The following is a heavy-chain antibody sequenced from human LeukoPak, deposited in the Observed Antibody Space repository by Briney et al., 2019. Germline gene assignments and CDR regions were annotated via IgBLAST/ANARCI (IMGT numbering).Heavy chain of an antibody. CDR3: ARFGGMVREFDP. CDR2: IYYSGST. Sequence: SETLSLTCTVSGGSISSGGYYWSWIRQHPGKGLEWIGYIYYSGSTYYNPSLKSRVTISVDTSKNQFSLKLSSATAADTAVYYCARFGGMVREFDPWGQGTLVTVSS. D-gene: IGHD3-10*01. CDR1: GGSISSGGYY. V-gene: IGHV4-31*03. J-gene: IGHJ5*02.